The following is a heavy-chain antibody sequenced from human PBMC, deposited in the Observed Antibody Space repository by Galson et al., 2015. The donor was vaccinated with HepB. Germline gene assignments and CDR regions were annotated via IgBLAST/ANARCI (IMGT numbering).Heavy chain of an antibody. D-gene: IGHD2-21*01. J-gene: IGHJ4*02. CDR2: IKDDGRVK. CDR3: AREPRAGAYYFDY. Sequence: SLRLSCAASGFTFSSYWMTWVRQAPGKGLEWVANIKDDGRVKSHVDSVQGRFTISRDNAKTSLYLQMNSLRAEDTAVYYCAREPRAGAYYFDYWGQGTLVTVSS. V-gene: IGHV3-7*03. CDR1: GFTFSSYW.